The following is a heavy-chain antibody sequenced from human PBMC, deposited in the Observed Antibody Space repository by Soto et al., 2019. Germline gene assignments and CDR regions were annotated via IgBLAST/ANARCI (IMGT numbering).Heavy chain of an antibody. CDR2: IYYSGVT. Sequence: QVQLQESGPGLVKPSQTLSLTCTVSGGSISSGDYYWSWIRQHPGKGLEWIGNIYYSGVTYYNPSLKSRVTISVDTSKNQFALKLHSVTAADTAMYYCARDVLLRGYTYAQGDAFDIWGQGTMVTVSS. CDR3: ARDVLLRGYTYAQGDAFDI. V-gene: IGHV4-31*02. CDR1: GGSISSGDYY. D-gene: IGHD5-18*01. J-gene: IGHJ3*02.